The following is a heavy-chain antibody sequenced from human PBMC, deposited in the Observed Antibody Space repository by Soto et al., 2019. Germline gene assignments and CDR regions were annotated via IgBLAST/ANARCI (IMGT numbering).Heavy chain of an antibody. Sequence: GGSLRLSCAASGFTFSDYYMSWIRQAPGKGLGWVSYISSSGSTIYYADSVKGRFTISRDNAKNSLYLQMNSLRAEDTAVYYCAGEGIQLWLHAFDIWGQGTMVTVSS. V-gene: IGHV3-11*01. CDR2: ISSSGSTI. CDR3: AGEGIQLWLHAFDI. D-gene: IGHD5-18*01. CDR1: GFTFSDYY. J-gene: IGHJ3*02.